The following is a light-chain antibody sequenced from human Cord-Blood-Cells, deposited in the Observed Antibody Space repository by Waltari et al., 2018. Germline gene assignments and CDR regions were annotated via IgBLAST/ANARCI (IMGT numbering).Light chain of an antibody. CDR1: QSVSSSY. V-gene: IGKV3-20*01. Sequence: ELVLTQSPGTLSLSPGERATLSSRASQSVSSSYLAWYQQNPGQAPRILIYGASIRATGIPDRFSGSGSGTDVTLTISRLEPEDFAVYYCQQYGSSPRTFGQGTKVEIK. CDR2: GAS. J-gene: IGKJ1*01. CDR3: QQYGSSPRT.